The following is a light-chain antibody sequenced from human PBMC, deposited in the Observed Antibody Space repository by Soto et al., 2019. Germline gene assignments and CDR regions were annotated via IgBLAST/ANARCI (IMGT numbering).Light chain of an antibody. CDR3: QQYNDYSTWT. V-gene: IGKV1-5*01. CDR2: DAT. CDR1: QTISRW. Sequence: DIQMTQSLSTLSASVGDRVTITCRASQTISRWLAWYQQKPGKAPKVLIWDATTLHRGVPLRFSGSGFGTEFTLTISSLQPDDFATYYCQQYNDYSTWTFGQGTKVDIK. J-gene: IGKJ1*01.